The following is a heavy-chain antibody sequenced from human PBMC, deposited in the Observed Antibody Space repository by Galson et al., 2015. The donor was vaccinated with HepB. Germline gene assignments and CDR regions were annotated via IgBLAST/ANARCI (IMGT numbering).Heavy chain of an antibody. CDR1: GYTFTDYV. J-gene: IGHJ4*02. CDR3: ARATDY. Sequence: SVKVSCKASGYTFTDYVIHWVRQSPGQGLEWMGRITPSSGVTNYAQKFQGRVTMTRDTSISTAYMELSRLSSDDTAFYYCARATDYWGLGTLVTASS. CDR2: ITPSSGVT. V-gene: IGHV1-2*06.